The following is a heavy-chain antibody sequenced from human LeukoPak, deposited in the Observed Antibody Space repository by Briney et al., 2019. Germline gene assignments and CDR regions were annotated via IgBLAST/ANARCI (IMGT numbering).Heavy chain of an antibody. CDR3: ASVVWGYMDV. Sequence: PGGSLRLSCAASGFTFSSYGTHWVRQAPGKGLEWVAVISYDGSNKYYADSVKGRFTISRDNSKNTLYLQMNSLRAEDTAVYYCASVVWGYMDVWGKGTTVTVSS. CDR1: GFTFSSYG. J-gene: IGHJ6*03. CDR2: ISYDGSNK. V-gene: IGHV3-30*03. D-gene: IGHD3-16*01.